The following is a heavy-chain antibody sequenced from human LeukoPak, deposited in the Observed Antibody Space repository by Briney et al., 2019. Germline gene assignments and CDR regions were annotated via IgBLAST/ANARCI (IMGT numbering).Heavy chain of an antibody. CDR2: ISAYNGNT. CDR3: ARVSVTIFGVVIIDWDERLNWFDP. CDR1: GYTFTSYG. D-gene: IGHD3-3*01. V-gene: IGHV1-18*01. J-gene: IGHJ5*02. Sequence: GASVKVSCKASGYTFTSYGISWVRQAPGQGLEWMGWISAYNGNTNYAQKLQGRVTMTTDTSTSTAYMELRSLRSDDTAVYYCARVSVTIFGVVIIDWDERLNWFDPWGQGTLVTVSS.